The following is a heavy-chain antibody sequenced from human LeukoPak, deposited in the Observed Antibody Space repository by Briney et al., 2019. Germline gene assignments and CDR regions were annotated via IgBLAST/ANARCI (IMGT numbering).Heavy chain of an antibody. J-gene: IGHJ4*02. CDR1: GFDFTTHA. CDR2: IWADGSRA. V-gene: IGHV3-30*02. D-gene: IGHD3-22*01. CDR3: ARDPPGSGFSLDY. Sequence: GGSLRLSCAASGFDFTTHAMHWVRQAPGKGLEWVTFIWADGSRADYADSVKGRFTISRDRSKNTVYLQMNSLRVEDTAVYYCARDPPGSGFSLDYWGQGTPVTVSS.